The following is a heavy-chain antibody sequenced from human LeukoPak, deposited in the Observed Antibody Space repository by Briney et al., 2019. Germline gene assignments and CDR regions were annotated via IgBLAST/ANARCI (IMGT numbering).Heavy chain of an antibody. J-gene: IGHJ5*02. V-gene: IGHV1-8*03. CDR1: GYTFTSYD. CDR3: ARGPGRYSSSWYDWFDP. CDR2: MNPNSGNT. Sequence: ASVKVSCKASGYTFTSYDINWVRQATGQGLEWMGWMNPNSGNTGYAQKFQGRATITRNTSISTAYMELSSLRSEDTAVYYCARGPGRYSSSWYDWFDPWGQGTLVTVSS. D-gene: IGHD6-13*01.